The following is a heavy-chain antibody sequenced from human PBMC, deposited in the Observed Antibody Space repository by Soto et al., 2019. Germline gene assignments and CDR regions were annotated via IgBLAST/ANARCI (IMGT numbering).Heavy chain of an antibody. Sequence: EVQLVESGGGLVQPGRSLRLSCAASGFTFDDYAMHWVRQAPGKGLEWVSGISWNSGSIGYADSVKGRFTISRDNAKNSLYLQMNSLRAEDTALYYCAKDIVEGDSSSWYLDAFDIWGQGTMVTVSS. D-gene: IGHD6-13*01. CDR1: GFTFDDYA. V-gene: IGHV3-9*01. J-gene: IGHJ3*02. CDR3: AKDIVEGDSSSWYLDAFDI. CDR2: ISWNSGSI.